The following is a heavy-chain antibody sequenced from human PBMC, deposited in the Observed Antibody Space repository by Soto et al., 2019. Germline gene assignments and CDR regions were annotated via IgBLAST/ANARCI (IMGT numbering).Heavy chain of an antibody. V-gene: IGHV3-33*01. D-gene: IGHD6-6*01. CDR1: GFTFSSYG. CDR2: IWYDGSNK. Sequence: QVQLVESGGGVVQPGRSLRLSCAASGFTFSSYGMHWVRQAPGKGLEWVAVIWYDGSNKYYADSVKGRFTISRDNSKNTLYLQMNSLSAEDTAVYYCARARYSSSSYYFDYWCQGTLVTVSS. CDR3: ARARYSSSSYYFDY. J-gene: IGHJ4*02.